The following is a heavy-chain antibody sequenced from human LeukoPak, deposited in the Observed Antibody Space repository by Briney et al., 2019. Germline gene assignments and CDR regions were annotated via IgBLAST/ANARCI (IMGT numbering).Heavy chain of an antibody. D-gene: IGHD2-2*01. J-gene: IGHJ5*02. CDR3: ARLIIVVVPAAPLGWFDP. V-gene: IGHV4-31*03. CDR2: IYYSGST. Sequence: PSQTLSLTCTVSGSSISSGGYYWSWIRQHPGKGLEWIGYIYYSGSTYYNPSLKSRVTISVDTSKNQFSLKLSSVTAADTAVYYCARLIIVVVPAAPLGWFDPWGQGTLVTVSS. CDR1: GSSISSGGYY.